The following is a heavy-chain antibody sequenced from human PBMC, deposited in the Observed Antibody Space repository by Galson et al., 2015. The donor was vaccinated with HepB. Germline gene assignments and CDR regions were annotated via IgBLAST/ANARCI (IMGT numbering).Heavy chain of an antibody. CDR1: GLNFNDAW. Sequence: SLRLSCAVSGLNFNDAWMSWVRQAPGKGLEWVGRIKSKIDGGTTDYTAPVKGRFTISRDDSENMLYLQMHSLKTEDSAVYYCATGIGGVFADHWGQGTLVTVSS. V-gene: IGHV3-15*01. J-gene: IGHJ4*02. CDR3: ATGIGGVFADH. D-gene: IGHD5/OR15-5a*01. CDR2: IKSKIDGGTT.